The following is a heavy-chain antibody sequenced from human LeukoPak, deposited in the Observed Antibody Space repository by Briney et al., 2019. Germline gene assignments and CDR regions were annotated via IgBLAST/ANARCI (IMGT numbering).Heavy chain of an antibody. CDR3: ARGAYDFWGGHY. Sequence: ASVTVSCKASGGTFSSYAISWGGQAPGQGLEGMGWINPNSGGTNYAQKFQGRVTMTRDTSISTAYMELSRLRSDDTAVYYCARGAYDFWGGHYWGQGTLVTVSS. CDR2: INPNSGGT. J-gene: IGHJ4*02. D-gene: IGHD3-3*01. V-gene: IGHV1-2*02. CDR1: GGTFSSYA.